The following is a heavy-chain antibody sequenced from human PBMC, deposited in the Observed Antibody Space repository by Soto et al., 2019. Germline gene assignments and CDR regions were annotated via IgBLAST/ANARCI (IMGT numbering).Heavy chain of an antibody. CDR1: GFTFDDYA. V-gene: IGHV3-9*01. D-gene: IGHD5-18*01. CDR3: AKAVGSYGNFDY. CDR2: ISWNSGST. J-gene: IGHJ4*02. Sequence: EVQLVESGGGLVQPGRSLRLSCAASGFTFDDYAMHWVRQAPGKGLEWVSGISWNSGSTGYADSVKGRFTISRDNAKNSLYLQMNSLRAEDTPLYYCAKAVGSYGNFDYWGQGTLVTVSS.